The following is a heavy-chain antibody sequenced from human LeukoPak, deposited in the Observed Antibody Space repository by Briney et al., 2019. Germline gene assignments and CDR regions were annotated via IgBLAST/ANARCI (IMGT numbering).Heavy chain of an antibody. D-gene: IGHD3-22*01. CDR2: IWYDGSNK. J-gene: IGHJ4*02. V-gene: IGHV3-33*01. Sequence: PGRSLRLSCAASGFTFSSYGMHWVRQAPGKGLEWVAVIWYDGSNKYYADSVKGRFTISRDNSKNTLYLQMNSLRAEDTAVYYCARDTYDSSGYVDYWGQGTLVTVSS. CDR3: ARDTYDSSGYVDY. CDR1: GFTFSSYG.